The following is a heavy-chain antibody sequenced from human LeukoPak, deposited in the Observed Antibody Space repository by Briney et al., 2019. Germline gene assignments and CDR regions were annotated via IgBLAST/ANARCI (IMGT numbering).Heavy chain of an antibody. CDR1: GGSISSSSYY. CDR2: IYYSGST. CDR3: ARDSHRTGNAFDI. D-gene: IGHD1-14*01. J-gene: IGHJ3*02. Sequence: SETLSLTCTVSGGSISSSSYYWGWIRQPPGKGLEWIGSIYYSGSTYYNPSLKSRVTMSVDTSKNQFSLKLSSVTAADTAVYYCARDSHRTGNAFDIWGQGTMVTVSS. V-gene: IGHV4-39*07.